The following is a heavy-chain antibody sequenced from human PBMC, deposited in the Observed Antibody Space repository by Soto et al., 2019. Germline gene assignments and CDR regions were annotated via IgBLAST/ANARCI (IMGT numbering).Heavy chain of an antibody. CDR2: INHSGST. CDR3: AFAGRWLVFDY. V-gene: IGHV4-34*01. Sequence: RQPPGKGLEWIGEINHSGSTNYNPSLKSRVTISVDTSKNQFSLKLSSVTAADTAVYYCAFAGRWLVFDYWGQGTLVTVSS. J-gene: IGHJ4*02. D-gene: IGHD5-12*01.